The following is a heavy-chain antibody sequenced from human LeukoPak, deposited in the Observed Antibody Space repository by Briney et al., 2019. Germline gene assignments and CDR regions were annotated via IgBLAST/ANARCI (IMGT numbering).Heavy chain of an antibody. Sequence: SQTLSLTCVISGDSVSSNSAAWSWIRQSPSRGLEWLGRTYYRSKWSNDYAVSVKSRITINPDTSKNQFSLQLNSVTPEDTAVYYCGGFGEAFDIWGQGTMVTVSS. V-gene: IGHV6-1*01. CDR2: TYYRSKWSN. CDR1: GDSVSSNSAA. D-gene: IGHD3-10*01. J-gene: IGHJ3*02. CDR3: GGFGEAFDI.